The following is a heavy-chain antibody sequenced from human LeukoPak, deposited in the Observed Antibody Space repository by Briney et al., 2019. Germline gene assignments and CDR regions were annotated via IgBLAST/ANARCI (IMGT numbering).Heavy chain of an antibody. CDR1: GGTFSSYA. V-gene: IGHV1-69*01. CDR3: ARDAALGVVPAAMGFDY. Sequence: APVKVSCKASGGTFSSYAISWVRQAPGQGLEWMGGIIPIFGTANYAQKFQGRVTITADESTSTAYMELSSLRSEDTAVYYCARDAALGVVPAAMGFDYWGQGTLVTVSS. J-gene: IGHJ4*02. CDR2: IIPIFGTA. D-gene: IGHD2-2*01.